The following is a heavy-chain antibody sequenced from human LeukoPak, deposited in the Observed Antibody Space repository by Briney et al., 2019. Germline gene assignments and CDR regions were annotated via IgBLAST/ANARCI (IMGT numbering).Heavy chain of an antibody. Sequence: NLGESLKISCKGSGYSFTSYWIGWVRQMPGKGLEWMGIIYPGDSDTRYSPSFQGQVAISADKSISTAYLQWSSLKASDTAMYYCAINYDSSGYYFDYWGQGTLVTVSP. CDR3: AINYDSSGYYFDY. V-gene: IGHV5-51*01. CDR1: GYSFTSYW. D-gene: IGHD3-22*01. J-gene: IGHJ4*02. CDR2: IYPGDSDT.